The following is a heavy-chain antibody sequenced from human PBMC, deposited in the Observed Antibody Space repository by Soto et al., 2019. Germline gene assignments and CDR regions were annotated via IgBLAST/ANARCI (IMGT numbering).Heavy chain of an antibody. Sequence: VESLKISCNGSGYSFTSYWIVWVRQMPGKGLEWMGNIYAGDSETRYSPSFRRQVTFSVDKSLSTAYLQWSSLKASDTAMYCCARKEMSSGMDVWGQGTTVTVS. CDR2: IYAGDSET. V-gene: IGHV5-51*01. CDR1: GYSFTSYW. CDR3: ARKEMSSGMDV. J-gene: IGHJ6*02. D-gene: IGHD1-26*01.